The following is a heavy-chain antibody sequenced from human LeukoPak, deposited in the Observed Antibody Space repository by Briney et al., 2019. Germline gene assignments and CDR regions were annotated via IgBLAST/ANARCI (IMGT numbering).Heavy chain of an antibody. D-gene: IGHD5-12*01. V-gene: IGHV3-30*12. CDR2: ISYDGSNK. CDR1: ESTFSNYC. J-gene: IGHJ4*02. CDR3: AKESGYDVDLEY. Sequence: GGSLRLSCAASESTFSNYCMNWVRQAPGKGLEWVAVISYDGSNKYYADSVKGRFTISRDNAKNTVYLQMSSLRAEDTAVYYCAKESGYDVDLEYWGQGALVTVSS.